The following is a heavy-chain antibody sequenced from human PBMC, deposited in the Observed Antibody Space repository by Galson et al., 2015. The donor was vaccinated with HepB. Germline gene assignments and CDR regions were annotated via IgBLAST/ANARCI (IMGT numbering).Heavy chain of an antibody. V-gene: IGHV1-18*04. CDR1: GYTFTSYG. CDR2: ISAYNGNT. CDR3: ARDLRVTHSPPFWYSSGYPGDY. Sequence: SVKVSCKASGYTFTSYGISWVRQAPGQGLEWMGWISAYNGNTNYAQKLQGRVTMTTDTSTSTAYMELRSLRSDDTAVYYCARDLRVTHSPPFWYSSGYPGDYWGQGTLDTVSS. J-gene: IGHJ4*02. D-gene: IGHD6-19*01.